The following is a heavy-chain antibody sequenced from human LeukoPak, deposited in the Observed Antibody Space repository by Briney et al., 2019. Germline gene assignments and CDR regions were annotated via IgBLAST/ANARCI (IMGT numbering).Heavy chain of an antibody. J-gene: IGHJ4*02. CDR1: GYTFTSYG. CDR2: ISAYNGNT. D-gene: IGHD3-10*01. CDR3: ARDLYYYGSGSYYY. V-gene: IGHV1-18*01. Sequence: ASVKVSCKASGYTFTSYGISWVRQAPGQGFEWMGWISAYNGNTNYAQKLQGRVTMTTDTSTSTAYMELRSLRSDDTAVYYCARDLYYYGSGSYYYWGQGTLVTVSS.